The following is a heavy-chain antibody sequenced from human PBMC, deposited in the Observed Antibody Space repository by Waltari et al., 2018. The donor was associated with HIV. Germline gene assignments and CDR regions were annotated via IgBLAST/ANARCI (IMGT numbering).Heavy chain of an antibody. D-gene: IGHD3-3*01. J-gene: IGHJ4*02. CDR1: GFTFSRYW. Sequence: EEQLMEYGGGLVQPGGSLRVSCAASGFTFSRYWMHWVRQAPGKGLVWVSRVNISETTTTYADSVKGRFTISRDNAKDTLYLQINSLRVEDTAIYYCARESPDGLYMEWLPTDYWDQGTLVTVSS. CDR2: VNISETTT. V-gene: IGHV3-74*03. CDR3: ARESPDGLYMEWLPTDY.